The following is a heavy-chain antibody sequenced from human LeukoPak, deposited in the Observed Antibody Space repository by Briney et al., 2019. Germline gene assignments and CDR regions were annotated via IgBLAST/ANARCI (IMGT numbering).Heavy chain of an antibody. CDR2: INPNSGGT. Sequence: VGSVKVSCKASGYTFTGYYMHWVRQAPGQGLEWMGWINPNSGGTNYAQKFQGRVTMTRDTSINTAYMELSSLRFEDTAVYYCARGSSRSFDIWGLGTMVTVSS. CDR1: GYTFTGYY. V-gene: IGHV1-2*02. D-gene: IGHD3-10*01. CDR3: ARGSSRSFDI. J-gene: IGHJ3*02.